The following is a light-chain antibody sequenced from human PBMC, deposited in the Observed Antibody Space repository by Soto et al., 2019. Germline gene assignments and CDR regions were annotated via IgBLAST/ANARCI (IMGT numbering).Light chain of an antibody. CDR3: QQRSNWLT. J-gene: IGKJ4*01. Sequence: EIVLTQSPATLSLSPGERATLSCRASQSVGNYLAWYQQKPGQTPRLLIYDASNRATGIPARFSGSGSGTDFTLTIRSLEPEDFAVYYCQQRSNWLTFGGGTKVEIK. V-gene: IGKV3-11*01. CDR1: QSVGNY. CDR2: DAS.